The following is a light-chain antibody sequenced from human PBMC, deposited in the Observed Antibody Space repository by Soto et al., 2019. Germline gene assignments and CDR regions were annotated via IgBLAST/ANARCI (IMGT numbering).Light chain of an antibody. CDR2: SNN. CDR1: SSNIGSNT. V-gene: IGLV1-44*01. Sequence: QSVLTQPPSASGTPGQRVTISCSGSSSNIGSNTVNWYQQLPGTAPKHLIYSNNQRPSGVPDRFSGSKSGTSASLAISGLQSEDEADYHCAACDDSLNGPVFGGGNQLTVL. J-gene: IGLJ2*01. CDR3: AACDDSLNGPV.